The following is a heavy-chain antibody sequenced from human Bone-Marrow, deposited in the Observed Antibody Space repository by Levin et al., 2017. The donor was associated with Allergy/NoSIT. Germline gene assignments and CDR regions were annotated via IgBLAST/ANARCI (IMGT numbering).Heavy chain of an antibody. D-gene: IGHD4-11*01. CDR3: AKDRDSASYFFDD. CDR2: ISAGGGIT. V-gene: IGHV3-23*01. J-gene: IGHJ4*02. Sequence: GGSLRLSCATSGFTFSSYALSWVRQAPGKGLEWVSTISAGGGITYYADSVKGRFTISRDYSKNTLYLQMNSLRSEDTAVYSCAKDRDSASYFFDDWGQGTLVIVSS. CDR1: GFTFSSYA.